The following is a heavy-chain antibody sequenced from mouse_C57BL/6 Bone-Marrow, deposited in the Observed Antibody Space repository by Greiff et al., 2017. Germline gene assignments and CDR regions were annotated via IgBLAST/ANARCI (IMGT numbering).Heavy chain of an antibody. V-gene: IGHV6-6*01. J-gene: IGHJ2*01. Sequence: EVKVEESGGGLVQPGGSMKLSCAASGFTFSDAWMDWVRQSPEKGLEWVAEIRNKANNHATYYAESVKGRFTISRDDSKSSVYLQMNSLRAEDTGIYYCTGRLLPYYFDYWGQGTTLTVSS. CDR3: TGRLLPYYFDY. CDR2: IRNKANNHAT. D-gene: IGHD2-3*01. CDR1: GFTFSDAW.